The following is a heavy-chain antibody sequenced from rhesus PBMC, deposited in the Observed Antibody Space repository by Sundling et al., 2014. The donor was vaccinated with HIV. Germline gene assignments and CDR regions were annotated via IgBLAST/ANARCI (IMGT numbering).Heavy chain of an antibody. D-gene: IGHD2-39*02. CDR3: ARTVAVSASSTGFDS. Sequence: QLQLQESGPGLVKPSETLSVTCAVSGGSISSNFWSWIRQAPGKGLEWIGNIYGNGGSPEYNPSLKSRVTISKDMSKNHFSLRLTSVTAADTAVYYCARTVAVSASSTGFDSWGQGVVVTVSS. CDR2: IYGNGGSP. J-gene: IGHJ6*01. CDR1: GGSISSNF. V-gene: IGHV4-160*01.